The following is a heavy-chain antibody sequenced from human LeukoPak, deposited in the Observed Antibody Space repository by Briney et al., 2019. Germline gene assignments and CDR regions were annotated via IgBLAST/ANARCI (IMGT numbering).Heavy chain of an antibody. CDR3: ARDNDYGGNSEAGAFDI. V-gene: IGHV4-39*07. CDR1: GGSISSSSYY. Sequence: SETLSLTCTVSGGSISSSSYYWGWIRQPPGKGLEWIGSIYYSGSTYYNPSLKSRVTISVDTSKNQFSLKLSSVTAADTAVYYCARDNDYGGNSEAGAFDIWGQGTMVTVSS. D-gene: IGHD4-23*01. CDR2: IYYSGST. J-gene: IGHJ3*02.